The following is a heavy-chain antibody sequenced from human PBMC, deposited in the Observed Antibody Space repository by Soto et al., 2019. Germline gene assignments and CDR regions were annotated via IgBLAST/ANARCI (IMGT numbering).Heavy chain of an antibody. V-gene: IGHV1-69*13. Sequence: ASVKVSCKASGGTFSSYAISWVRQAPGQGLEWMGGIIPIFGTANYAQKFQGRVTITADESTSTAYMELSSLRSEDTAVYYRVVGYGDYEYYYYGMDVWGQGTTVTVSS. D-gene: IGHD4-17*01. CDR3: VVGYGDYEYYYYGMDV. J-gene: IGHJ6*02. CDR2: IIPIFGTA. CDR1: GGTFSSYA.